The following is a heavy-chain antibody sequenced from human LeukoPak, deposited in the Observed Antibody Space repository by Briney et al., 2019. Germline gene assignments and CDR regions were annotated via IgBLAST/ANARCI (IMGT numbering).Heavy chain of an antibody. Sequence: GGSLRLSCAASGFTFSSYWMHWVRQAPGKGLVWVSRINSDGSSTSYADSVKGRFTISRDNAKNTLYLQMSSLRAEDTAVYYCARELDYYDFWSGYWSFDYWGQGTLVTVSS. V-gene: IGHV3-74*01. CDR1: GFTFSSYW. CDR3: ARELDYYDFWSGYWSFDY. CDR2: INSDGSST. J-gene: IGHJ4*02. D-gene: IGHD3-3*01.